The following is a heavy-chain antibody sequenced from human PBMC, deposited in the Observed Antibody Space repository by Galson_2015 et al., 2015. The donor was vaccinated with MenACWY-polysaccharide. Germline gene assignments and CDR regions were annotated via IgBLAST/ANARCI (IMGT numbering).Heavy chain of an antibody. CDR1: GFTFDDYA. J-gene: IGHJ4*02. Sequence: SLRLSCAASGFTFDDYAMHWVRQAPGKGLEWVSGISWNSGSIGYADSVKGRFTISRDNAKNSLYLRMNSLRAEDTALYYCAKGGEGGSGSYEYCFDYWGQGTLVTVSS. V-gene: IGHV3-9*01. CDR2: ISWNSGSI. D-gene: IGHD3-10*01. CDR3: AKGGEGGSGSYEYCFDY.